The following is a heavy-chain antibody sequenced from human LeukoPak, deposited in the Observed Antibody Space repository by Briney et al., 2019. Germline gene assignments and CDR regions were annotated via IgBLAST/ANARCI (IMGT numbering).Heavy chain of an antibody. CDR3: ARGAYDSSGYYQGAFDI. CDR2: IIPNFGTA. Sequence: ASVKVSRKASGGTFSSYAISCVRQAPGQGLEWMGGIIPNFGTANYAQKFQGRVTITTDESTSTAYMELSSLRSEDTAVYYCARGAYDSSGYYQGAFDIWGQGTMVTVSS. CDR1: GGTFSSYA. D-gene: IGHD3-22*01. V-gene: IGHV1-69*05. J-gene: IGHJ3*02.